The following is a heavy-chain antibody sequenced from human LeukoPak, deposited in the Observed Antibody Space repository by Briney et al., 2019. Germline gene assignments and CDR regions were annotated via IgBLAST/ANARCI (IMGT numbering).Heavy chain of an antibody. Sequence: ASVKVSCKASVYTFTSYDINWVRQATGQGLEWMGWMNPNSGNTGYAQKFQGRVTMTRNTSISTAYMELSSLRSEDTAVYYCARGPRAVAGNNWFDPWGQGTLVTVSS. CDR1: VYTFTSYD. V-gene: IGHV1-8*01. CDR2: MNPNSGNT. CDR3: ARGPRAVAGNNWFDP. D-gene: IGHD6-19*01. J-gene: IGHJ5*02.